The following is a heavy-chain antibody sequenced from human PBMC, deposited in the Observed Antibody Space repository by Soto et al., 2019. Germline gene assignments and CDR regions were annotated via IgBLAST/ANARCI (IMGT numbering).Heavy chain of an antibody. Sequence: QVQLQESGPGLVKPSETLSLTCTVSGGSISSYYWSWIRQPPGKGLEWIGYIYYSGSTNYNPSLKSRVTISVDTSKNQFSLKLSSVTAADTAVYYCARGTEGYCSGGSCYSKPIYYYYYMDVWGKGTTVTVSS. CDR3: ARGTEGYCSGGSCYSKPIYYYYYMDV. D-gene: IGHD2-15*01. CDR2: IYYSGST. J-gene: IGHJ6*03. V-gene: IGHV4-59*01. CDR1: GGSISSYY.